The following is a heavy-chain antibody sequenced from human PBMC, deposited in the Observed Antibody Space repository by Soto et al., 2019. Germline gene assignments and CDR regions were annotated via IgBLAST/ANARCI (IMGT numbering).Heavy chain of an antibody. Sequence: QVQLQESGPGLVKPSQTLSLTCTVSGGSISSGGYYWSWIRQHPGKGLEWIGYIYYSGRTNYNPSLKSRVTISVDTSKNQFSLKLSSVTAADTAVYYCARDSTVDGMDVWGQGTTVTVSS. CDR3: ARDSTVDGMDV. D-gene: IGHD6-19*01. J-gene: IGHJ6*02. V-gene: IGHV4-31*03. CDR1: GGSISSGGYY. CDR2: IYYSGRT.